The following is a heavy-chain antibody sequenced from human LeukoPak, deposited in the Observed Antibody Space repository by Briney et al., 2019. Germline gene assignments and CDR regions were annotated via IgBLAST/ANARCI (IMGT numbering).Heavy chain of an antibody. D-gene: IGHD3-3*01. V-gene: IGHV3-49*04. Sequence: GGSLRLSCTTSGFTFGDYAMSWVRQAPGKGLEWVGFIRSKTYGATTEYGASVKDRFTISRDDSKNTLFLQMNSLKTEDTALYYCTWSGLKIESWGQGTLVTVSS. CDR1: GFTFGDYA. J-gene: IGHJ4*02. CDR2: IRSKTYGATT. CDR3: TWSGLKIES.